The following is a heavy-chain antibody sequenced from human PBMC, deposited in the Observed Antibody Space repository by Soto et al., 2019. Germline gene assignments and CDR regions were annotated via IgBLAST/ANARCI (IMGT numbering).Heavy chain of an antibody. CDR1: GGYLSSSSYY. V-gene: IGHV4-39*01. Sequence: SETLSLPYTVSGGYLSSSSYYWGCIRQPPGKGLEWIGSIYYSGSTYYNPSLKSRVTISVDTSKNQFSLKLSSVTAADTAVYYCARHGRIAARDFHMDVWGKGTTVTVSS. D-gene: IGHD6-6*01. CDR2: IYYSGST. J-gene: IGHJ6*03. CDR3: ARHGRIAARDFHMDV.